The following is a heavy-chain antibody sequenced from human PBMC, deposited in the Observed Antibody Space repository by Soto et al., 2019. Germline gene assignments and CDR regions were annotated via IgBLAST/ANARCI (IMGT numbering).Heavy chain of an antibody. Sequence: GGSLRLSCAASGFTFDDYTMHWVRQAPGKGLEWVSLISWDGGSTYYADSVKGRFTISRDNSKNSLYLQMNSLRTEDTALYYCAKDIIPVYSSGGAFDYWGQGTLVTVSS. CDR3: AKDIIPVYSSGGAFDY. V-gene: IGHV3-43*01. D-gene: IGHD6-19*01. CDR2: ISWDGGST. J-gene: IGHJ4*02. CDR1: GFTFDDYT.